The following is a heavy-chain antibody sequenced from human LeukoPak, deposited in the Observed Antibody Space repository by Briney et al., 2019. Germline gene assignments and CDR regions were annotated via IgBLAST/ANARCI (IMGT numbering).Heavy chain of an antibody. CDR1: GGSITNYY. J-gene: IGHJ6*03. CDR2: INKSGMT. CDR3: ARGRGNNVLRFLEWPPGMDV. Sequence: SETLSLICNVSGGSITNYYLNWVRQPAGGGLEWIGRINKSGMTSYKSSLKNRVTISVDTSKNQFSLKLSSVTAADTAVYYCARGRGNNVLRFLEWPPGMDVWGKGTTVTVSS. V-gene: IGHV4-4*07. D-gene: IGHD3-3*01.